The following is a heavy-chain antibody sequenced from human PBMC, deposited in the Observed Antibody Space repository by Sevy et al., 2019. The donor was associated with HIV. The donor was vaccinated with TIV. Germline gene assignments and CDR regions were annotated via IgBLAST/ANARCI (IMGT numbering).Heavy chain of an antibody. D-gene: IGHD2-21*02. J-gene: IGHJ4*02. Sequence: GGSLRLSCAASGFTFSSYSMNWVRHAPGKGLEWVSSISSSSSYIYYADSVKGRFTISRDNAKNSLYLQMNSLRAEDTAVYYCASGDTPNFDYWGQGTLVTVSS. CDR3: ASGDTPNFDY. V-gene: IGHV3-21*01. CDR2: ISSSSSYI. CDR1: GFTFSSYS.